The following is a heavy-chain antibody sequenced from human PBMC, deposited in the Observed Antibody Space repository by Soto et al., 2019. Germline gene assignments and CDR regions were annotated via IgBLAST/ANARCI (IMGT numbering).Heavy chain of an antibody. CDR2: ISAYNGNT. CDR3: ASDSYCSSTSCYAYYYYYYMDV. Sequence: ASVKVSCKASGYTFTSYGISWVRQAPGQGLEWMGWISAYNGNTNYAQKLQGRVTMTTDTSTSTAYMELRSLRSDDTAVYYCASDSYCSSTSCYAYYYYYYMDVWGKGTTVTVSS. CDR1: GYTFTSYG. V-gene: IGHV1-18*01. D-gene: IGHD2-2*01. J-gene: IGHJ6*03.